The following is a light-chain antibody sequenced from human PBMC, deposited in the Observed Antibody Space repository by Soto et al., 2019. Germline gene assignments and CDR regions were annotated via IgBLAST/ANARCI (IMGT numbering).Light chain of an antibody. CDR2: GTS. V-gene: IGKV3-20*01. J-gene: IGKJ4*01. CDR1: QRIDSRY. CDR3: QQYSNSPLT. Sequence: EIVLTQSPGTLSLSPGERVTLSCGASQRIDSRYLAWYQQKPGQAPRLLIFGTSNRAAGIPDRFIGGGAGTDFTLTISRLEPEDFAVYFCQQYSNSPLTFGGGTKVDIK.